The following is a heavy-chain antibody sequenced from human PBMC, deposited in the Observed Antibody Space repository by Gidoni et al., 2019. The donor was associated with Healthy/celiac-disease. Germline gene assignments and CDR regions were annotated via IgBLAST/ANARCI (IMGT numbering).Heavy chain of an antibody. CDR2: ISAYNGNT. D-gene: IGHD3-22*01. CDR3: ARDVTGYDSSGYYWDDAFEI. V-gene: IGHV1-18*01. Sequence: QVQLGQSGAEVKKPGASVKVSCKDSGYTFTSYGTIWVRQAPGQGLEGMGWISAYNGNTNYAQKLQGRVTMTTDTSTSTAYMELRSLRADDTAVYCCARDVTGYDSSGYYWDDAFEIWGQGTMVTVSS. CDR1: GYTFTSYG. J-gene: IGHJ3*02.